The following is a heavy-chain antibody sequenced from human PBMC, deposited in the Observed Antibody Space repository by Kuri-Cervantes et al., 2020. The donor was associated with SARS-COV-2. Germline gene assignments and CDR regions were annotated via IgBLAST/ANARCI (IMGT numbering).Heavy chain of an antibody. D-gene: IGHD6-13*01. CDR1: GFTVSSNY. V-gene: IGHV3-53*05. CDR3: ARETPEHSGSWFDY. Sequence: GGSLRLSCAASGFTVSSNYMTWVRQAPGKGLEWVSLIYSGGNTYYADSVKGRFTTSRDNSKNTLDLQMNNLRPEDTAVYYCARETPEHSGSWFDYWGQGSLVTVSS. J-gene: IGHJ4*02. CDR2: IYSGGNT.